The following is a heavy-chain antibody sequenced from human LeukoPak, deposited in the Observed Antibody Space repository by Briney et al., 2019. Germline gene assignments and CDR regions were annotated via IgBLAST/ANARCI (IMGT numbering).Heavy chain of an antibody. Sequence: ASVKVSCKASGYTFTSYYMHWVRQAPGQGLEWMGIINPSGGSTSYAQKFQGRVTMTRDMSTSTVYMELSSLRSEDTAVYYCARDSPGDAERGYGGNLAGFYYYYYMDVWGKGTTVTVSS. CDR3: ARDSPGDAERGYGGNLAGFYYYYYMDV. D-gene: IGHD4-23*01. CDR2: INPSGGST. V-gene: IGHV1-46*01. J-gene: IGHJ6*03. CDR1: GYTFTSYY.